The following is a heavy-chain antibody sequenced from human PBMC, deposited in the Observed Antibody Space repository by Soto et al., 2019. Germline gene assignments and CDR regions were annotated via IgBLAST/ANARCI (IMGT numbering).Heavy chain of an antibody. CDR1: GGSFSGYY. J-gene: IGHJ5*02. D-gene: IGHD3-10*01. CDR3: ARSQGSGSYYRGNWFDP. Sequence: QVQLQQWGAGLLKPSETLSLTCAVYGGSFSGYYWSWIRQPPGKGLEWIGEINHSGSTNYNPSLKSRVTLSVDTSKNQFSLKLSSVTAADTAVYYCARSQGSGSYYRGNWFDPWGQGTLVTVSS. V-gene: IGHV4-34*01. CDR2: INHSGST.